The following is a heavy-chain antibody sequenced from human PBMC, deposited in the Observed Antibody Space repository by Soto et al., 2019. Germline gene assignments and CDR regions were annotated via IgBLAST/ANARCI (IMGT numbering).Heavy chain of an antibody. CDR1: GGSFSGYY. D-gene: IGHD2-15*01. V-gene: IGHV4-34*01. Sequence: SETLSLTCAVYGGSFSGYYWSWIRQPPGKGLEWIGSIYYSGSTYYNPSLKSRVTISVDTSKNQFSLKLSSVTAADTAVYYCARQSDCSGGSCDMDYWGQGTLVTVSS. J-gene: IGHJ4*02. CDR3: ARQSDCSGGSCDMDY. CDR2: IYYSGST.